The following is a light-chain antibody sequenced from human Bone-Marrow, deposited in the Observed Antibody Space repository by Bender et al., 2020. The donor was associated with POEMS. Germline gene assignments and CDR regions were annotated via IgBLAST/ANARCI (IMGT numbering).Light chain of an antibody. V-gene: IGLV3-21*02. CDR3: QVWDGSTGV. J-gene: IGLJ1*01. Sequence: SYLLTQPPSVSVAPGQTARITCGGNNIGSESVHWYQQKPGQAPVLVIYDDGDRPSGIPERFSGSNSGNTATLIISRVEAGDEADYYCQVWDGSTGVFGTGTEVVVL. CDR2: DDG. CDR1: NIGSES.